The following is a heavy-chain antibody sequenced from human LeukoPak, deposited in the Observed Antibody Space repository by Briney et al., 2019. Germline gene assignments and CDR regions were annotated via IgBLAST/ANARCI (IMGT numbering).Heavy chain of an antibody. Sequence: GGSLRLSCAASGFTFSSYAMSWVRQAPGKGLEWVSAISGSGGSTYYADSVKGRFTISRDNSKNTLYLQMNSLRAEDTAVYYCAKGSRYYDSSGYLTGYWGQGTRVAVSS. J-gene: IGHJ4*02. CDR3: AKGSRYYDSSGYLTGY. V-gene: IGHV3-23*01. CDR2: ISGSGGST. CDR1: GFTFSSYA. D-gene: IGHD3-22*01.